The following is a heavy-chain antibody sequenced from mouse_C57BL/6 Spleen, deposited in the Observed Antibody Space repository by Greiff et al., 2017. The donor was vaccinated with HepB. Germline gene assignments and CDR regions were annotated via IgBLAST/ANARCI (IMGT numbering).Heavy chain of an antibody. Sequence: VQLQQPGAELVKPGASVKMSCMASGYTFTSYWITWVKQRPGQGLEWIGDIYPGSGSTNYNEKFKSKATLTVDTSSSTAYMQLSSLTSEDSAVYYYARGPYGNCFYFDYWGQGTTLTVSS. J-gene: IGHJ2*01. CDR1: GYTFTSYW. V-gene: IGHV1-55*01. CDR2: IYPGSGST. D-gene: IGHD2-1*01. CDR3: ARGPYGNCFYFDY.